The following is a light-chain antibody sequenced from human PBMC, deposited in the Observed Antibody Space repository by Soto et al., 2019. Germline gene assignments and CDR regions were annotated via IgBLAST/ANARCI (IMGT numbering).Light chain of an antibody. CDR1: QSISNW. CDR3: QQYNSYA. J-gene: IGKJ1*01. Sequence: IQLTQSPSTLPASVGDRVTLTCRASQSISNWLAWYQQKPGTAPKLLIYHASILETTVPSRFSGNVSGTEFTLTISSLQPGDFATYYCQQYNSYAFGQGSRVEIK. V-gene: IGKV1-5*01. CDR2: HAS.